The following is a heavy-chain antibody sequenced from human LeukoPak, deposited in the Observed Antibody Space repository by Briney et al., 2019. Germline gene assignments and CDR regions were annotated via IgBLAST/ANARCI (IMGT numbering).Heavy chain of an antibody. V-gene: IGHV4-34*01. CDR2: INHSGST. CDR1: GGSFTTYY. Sequence: SETLSLTCAVYGGSFTTYYWNWIRQPPGKGLEWIGEINHSGSTNYNPSLKSRVTISVDTSKNQFFLKLNSVTAADTAVYYCARVYGSGYDFRGAFDIWGQGTMVTVSS. CDR3: ARVYGSGYDFRGAFDI. D-gene: IGHD5-12*01. J-gene: IGHJ3*02.